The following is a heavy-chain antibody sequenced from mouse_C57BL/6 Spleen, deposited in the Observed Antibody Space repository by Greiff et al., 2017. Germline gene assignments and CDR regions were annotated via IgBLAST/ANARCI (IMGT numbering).Heavy chain of an antibody. CDR1: GYTFTDYE. CDR2: IDPETGGT. CDR3: TRSDYCSSYVAWFAY. D-gene: IGHD1-1*01. Sequence: VQLVESGAELVRPGASVTLSCKASGYTFTDYEMHWVKQTPVHGLEWIGAIDPETGGTAYNQKFKGKAILTADNSSSTAYMELRSLTSEDSAVYYCTRSDYCSSYVAWFAYWGQGTLVTVSA. V-gene: IGHV1-15*01. J-gene: IGHJ3*01.